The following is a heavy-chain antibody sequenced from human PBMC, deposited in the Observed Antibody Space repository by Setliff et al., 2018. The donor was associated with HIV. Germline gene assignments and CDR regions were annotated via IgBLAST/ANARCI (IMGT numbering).Heavy chain of an antibody. CDR1: GYSFSSYG. V-gene: IGHV7-4-1*02. Sequence: ASVKVSCKAYGYSFSSYGLNWVRQAPGQGLEWLGWINTNTGNPTYAQGFTGRFVFSLDTSVSTAYLQISSLKAEDSAIYYCARVSDTGVDPQTHRDYWGQGTPVTVSS. CDR2: INTNTGNP. CDR3: ARVSDTGVDPQTHRDY. D-gene: IGHD2-21*01. J-gene: IGHJ4*02.